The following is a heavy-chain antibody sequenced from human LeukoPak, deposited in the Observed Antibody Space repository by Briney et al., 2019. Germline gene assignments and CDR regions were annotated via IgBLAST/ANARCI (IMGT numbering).Heavy chain of an antibody. Sequence: RASVKVSCKASGGTFSSYAISWVRQAPGQGLEWMGGIIPILGTANYAQKFQGRVTITADESTSTAYMELSSLRSEDTAVYYCARGQAAENYYYYYYMDIWGKGTTVTVSS. CDR1: GGTFSSYA. D-gene: IGHD6-25*01. V-gene: IGHV1-69*13. CDR2: IIPILGTA. CDR3: ARGQAAENYYYYYYMDI. J-gene: IGHJ6*03.